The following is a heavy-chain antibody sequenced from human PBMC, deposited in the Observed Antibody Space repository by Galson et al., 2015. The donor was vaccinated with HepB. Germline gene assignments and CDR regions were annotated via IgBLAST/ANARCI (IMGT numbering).Heavy chain of an antibody. D-gene: IGHD3-10*01. CDR2: INGGNGHP. V-gene: IGHV1-3*01. J-gene: IGHJ5*02. CDR1: GGTFTCFA. CDR3: ARTGGRITMVRGIITWLGP. Sequence: SVKVACKASGGTFTCFARHWVPQAPGESLECSGWINGGNGHPEHAQKFQDKVTMTRHPSANTAYRELRSLRSEDTAIYYCARTGGRITMVRGIITWLGPWGHGTLVTVSS.